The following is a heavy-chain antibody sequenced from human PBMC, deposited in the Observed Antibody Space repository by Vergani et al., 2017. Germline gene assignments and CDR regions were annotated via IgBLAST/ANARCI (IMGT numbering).Heavy chain of an antibody. Sequence: EVQLVESGGGLVKPGGSLRLSCAASGFTFSSYSMNWVRQAPGKGLEWVSSISSSSSYIYYADSVKGRFTISRDNAKNSLYLQMNSLRAEDTAVYYCARALGGFLGCCSSTSWYASDYWGQGTLVTVSS. CDR1: GFTFSSYS. CDR3: ARALGGFLGCCSSTSWYASDY. V-gene: IGHV3-21*01. D-gene: IGHD2-2*01. CDR2: ISSSSSYI. J-gene: IGHJ4*02.